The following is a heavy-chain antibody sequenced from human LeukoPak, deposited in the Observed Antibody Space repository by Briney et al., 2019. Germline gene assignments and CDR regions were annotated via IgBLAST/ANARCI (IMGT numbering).Heavy chain of an antibody. CDR1: GGSFSGYY. J-gene: IGHJ5*01. D-gene: IGHD6-19*01. Sequence: ASETLSLTRAVYGGSFSGYYWSWIRQPPGKGLEWIGEINHSGSTNYNPSLKSRVTISVDTSKNQFSLKLSSVTAADTAVYYCARGRRQWLVAKNWFDSWGQGTLVTVSS. CDR3: ARGRRQWLVAKNWFDS. V-gene: IGHV4-34*01. CDR2: INHSGST.